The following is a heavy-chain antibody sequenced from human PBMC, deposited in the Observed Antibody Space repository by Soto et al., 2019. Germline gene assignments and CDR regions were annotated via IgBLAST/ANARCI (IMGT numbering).Heavy chain of an antibody. CDR3: AGTTSHYWYYMDV. CDR1: GDSVSSNNVA. D-gene: IGHD1-7*01. Sequence: SQTLSLTCVISGDSVSSNNVAWNWIRQSPSRGLEWLGRTYYRSRWYNDYAVSVKSRITVNPDTSKNQFSLQLTSVTPEDTAVYYCAGTTSHYWYYMDVWGKGTTVTVSS. V-gene: IGHV6-1*01. CDR2: TYYRSRWYN. J-gene: IGHJ6*03.